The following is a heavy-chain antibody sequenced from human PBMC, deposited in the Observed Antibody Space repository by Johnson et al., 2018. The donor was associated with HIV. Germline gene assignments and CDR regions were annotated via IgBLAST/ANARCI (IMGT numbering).Heavy chain of an antibody. J-gene: IGHJ3*02. CDR3: AKGLFRGVDGFDI. CDR1: GFTFNTNW. CDR2: ISWNSGSI. V-gene: IGHV3-74*01. D-gene: IGHD1-26*01. Sequence: VQLVESGGDLVQPGGSLRLSCVGSGFTFNTNWMHWVRQAPGKGLLWVSGISWNSGSIGYADSVKGRFTISRDNAKKALYLQLNSLRVEDTALYYCAKGLFRGVDGFDIWGQGTMVTVSS.